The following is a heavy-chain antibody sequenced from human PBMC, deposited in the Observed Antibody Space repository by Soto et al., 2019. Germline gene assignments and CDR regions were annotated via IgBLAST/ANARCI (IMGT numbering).Heavy chain of an antibody. CDR2: IYYSGST. Sequence: PSETLSLTCTVSGGSISSSSYCWGWIRQPPGKGLEWIGSIYYSGSTYYNPSLKSRVTISVDTSKNQFSLKLSSVTAADTAVYYCARVPFDGSGYYWDAFDIWGQGTMVTVSS. CDR3: ARVPFDGSGYYWDAFDI. D-gene: IGHD3-22*01. CDR1: GGSISSSSYC. J-gene: IGHJ3*02. V-gene: IGHV4-39*01.